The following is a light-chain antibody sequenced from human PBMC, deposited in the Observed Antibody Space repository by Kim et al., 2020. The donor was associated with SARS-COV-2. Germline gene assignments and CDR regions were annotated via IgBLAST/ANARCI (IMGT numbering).Light chain of an antibody. CDR3: QHYGSAGDS. Sequence: LAAGESAPRSWRARQSSSSGDWDEYQQGPGQAPRLLVEGTSGRGAGIPVRGSGCGSGTDFTLSIRRLEAEDFAGCYCQHYGSAGDSFGQGTKLEI. J-gene: IGKJ2*03. CDR2: GTS. V-gene: IGKV3-20*01. CDR1: QSSSSGD.